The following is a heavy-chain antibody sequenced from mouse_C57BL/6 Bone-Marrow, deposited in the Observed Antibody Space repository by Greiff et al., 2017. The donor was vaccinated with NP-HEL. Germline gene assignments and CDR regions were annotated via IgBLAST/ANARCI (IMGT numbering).Heavy chain of an antibody. CDR1: GYTFTSYG. CDR3: AGRGDYDVYAMDY. J-gene: IGHJ4*01. D-gene: IGHD2-4*01. Sequence: VKLQESGAELARPGASVKLSCKASGYTFTSYGISWVKQRTGQGLEWIGEIYPRSGTTYYNEKFKGKATLTADKSSSTAYMELRSLTSEDSAVYICAGRGDYDVYAMDYWGQGTSVTVSS. V-gene: IGHV1-81*01. CDR2: IYPRSGTT.